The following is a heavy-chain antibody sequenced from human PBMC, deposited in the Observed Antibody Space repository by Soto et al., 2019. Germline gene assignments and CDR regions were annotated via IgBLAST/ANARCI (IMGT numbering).Heavy chain of an antibody. CDR3: ASGGEYYDENLPHYYFFGMHV. V-gene: IGHV1-69*01. D-gene: IGHD3-16*01. CDR2: IIPIFGKA. J-gene: IGHJ6*02. Sequence: QVQLVQSGAEVKKPGSSVKVSCKASGGTFSNYPITWVRRAPGQGLEWLGVIIPIFGKADYTQKFQGRVTNTADEPTRTAYMEISSLRSEDTAVYYCASGGEYYDENLPHYYFFGMHVWGPGTTVTVSS. CDR1: GGTFSNYP.